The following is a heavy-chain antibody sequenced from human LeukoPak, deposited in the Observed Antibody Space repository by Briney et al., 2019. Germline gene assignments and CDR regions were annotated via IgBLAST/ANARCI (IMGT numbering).Heavy chain of an antibody. J-gene: IGHJ4*02. V-gene: IGHV3-23*01. D-gene: IGHD3-22*01. CDR3: ASQAYYYDSSGYYY. CDR1: GFTFSSYA. Sequence: GGSLRLSCAASGFTFSSYAMSWVRQAPGKGLEWVSAISGSGGSTYYADSVKGRFTISRDNSKNTLYLQMNSLRAEDTAVYYCASQAYYYDSSGYYYWGQGTLVTVSS. CDR2: ISGSGGST.